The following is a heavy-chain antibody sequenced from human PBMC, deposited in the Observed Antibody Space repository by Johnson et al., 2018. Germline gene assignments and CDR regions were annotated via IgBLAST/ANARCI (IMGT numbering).Heavy chain of an antibody. D-gene: IGHD5/OR15-5a*01. V-gene: IGHV3-30-3*01. Sequence: QVQLVQSGGGVVQPGRSLRLSCAASGFTFSSFAMHWVRQAPGKGLEWVAVISYDGSNKYYADSVKGRFTISRDNSKNTLYLQMNSLRAEDTAVYYCARGDVYDGGSAFDIWGQGTTVTVSS. CDR1: GFTFSSFA. CDR3: ARGDVYDGGSAFDI. CDR2: ISYDGSNK. J-gene: IGHJ3*02.